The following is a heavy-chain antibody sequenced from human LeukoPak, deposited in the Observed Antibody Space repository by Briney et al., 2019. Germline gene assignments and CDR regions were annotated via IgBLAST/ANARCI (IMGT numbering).Heavy chain of an antibody. CDR3: ARLGGYYDPPGY. CDR2: IHYSGST. V-gene: IGHV4-39*01. Sequence: SETLSLTCTVSGGSISSPTYYWAWIRQPPGKGLEWIGTIHYSGSTFYNPSLKSRVTVSVDTSKNQFSLKLSSVTAADTAVYYCARLGGYYDPPGYWGQGTMVPHSS. J-gene: IGHJ4*02. D-gene: IGHD3-22*01. CDR1: GGSISSPTYY.